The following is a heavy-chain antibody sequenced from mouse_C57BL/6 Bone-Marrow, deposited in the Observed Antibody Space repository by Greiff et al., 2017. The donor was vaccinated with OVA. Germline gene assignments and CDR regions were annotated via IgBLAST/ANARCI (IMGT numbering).Heavy chain of an antibody. CDR1: GYTFTSYW. D-gene: IGHD5-1*01. CDR3: AREYVAFDY. Sequence: VKLQQPGAELVRPGSSVKMSCKASGYTFTSYWMHWVKQRHIQGLEWIGNIDPTDSETNYNKKFKDKATLTVDKSSSTAYMQLSSLTSDDSAVYYCAREYVAFDYWGQGTTLTVSS. J-gene: IGHJ2*01. V-gene: IGHV1-52*01. CDR2: IDPTDSET.